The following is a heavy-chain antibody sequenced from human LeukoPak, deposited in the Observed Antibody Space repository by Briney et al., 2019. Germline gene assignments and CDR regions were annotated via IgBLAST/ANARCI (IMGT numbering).Heavy chain of an antibody. CDR1: GFTVSSNY. D-gene: IGHD2-2*01. CDR3: ASQGVVPAAAEGY. J-gene: IGHJ4*02. V-gene: IGHV3-66*02. CDR2: VYDSGST. Sequence: PGESLRLSCAASGFTVSSNYMSWVRQAPGQGLEWVSIVYDSGSTYYADSVKGRFTISRDNSKNTLYLQMNSLRAEDTAVYYCASQGVVPAAAEGYWGQGTLVTVSS.